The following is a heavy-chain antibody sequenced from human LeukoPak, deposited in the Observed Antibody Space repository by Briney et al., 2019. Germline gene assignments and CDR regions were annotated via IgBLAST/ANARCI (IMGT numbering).Heavy chain of an antibody. D-gene: IGHD4-17*01. J-gene: IGHJ4*02. Sequence: GESLKISCKGSGYSFSNYWIGWVRHMPGKGLEWMGIFYPGDSDTRYSPSFQDQVTISVDESINTAYLQRSSLQASHTAMYYYGRQYGRPFDYWGQGTLVTVSS. CDR1: GYSFSNYW. CDR3: GRQYGRPFDY. V-gene: IGHV5-51*01. CDR2: FYPGDSDT.